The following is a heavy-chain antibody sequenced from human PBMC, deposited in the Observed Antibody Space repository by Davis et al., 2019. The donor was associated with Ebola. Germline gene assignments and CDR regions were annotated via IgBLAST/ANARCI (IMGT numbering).Heavy chain of an antibody. CDR2: IKSKTDGGTT. J-gene: IGHJ4*02. V-gene: IGHV3-15*01. Sequence: GESLKISCAASGFTFSNAWMSWVRQAPGKGLEWVGRIKSKTDGGTTDYAAPVKGRFTISRDDSKNTLYLQMNSLKTEDTAVYYCTTGLTMTVDYWGQGTLVTVSS. D-gene: IGHD3-22*01. CDR3: TTGLTMTVDY. CDR1: GFTFSNAW.